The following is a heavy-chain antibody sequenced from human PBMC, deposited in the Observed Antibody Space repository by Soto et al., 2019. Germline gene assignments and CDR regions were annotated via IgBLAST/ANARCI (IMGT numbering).Heavy chain of an antibody. CDR2: INHSGST. D-gene: IGHD4-17*01. Sequence: QVHLQQWGAGLLKPSETLSLTCAVYGGSFSGYYWSWIRQPPGKGLEWIGEINHSGSTNFNPSLKSRVTISVDTSKNQFSLKMRSVTAADTAVYFCAAHLKTTVTAYWYFDLWGRGTLVTVSS. CDR3: AAHLKTTVTAYWYFDL. V-gene: IGHV4-34*01. CDR1: GGSFSGYY. J-gene: IGHJ2*01.